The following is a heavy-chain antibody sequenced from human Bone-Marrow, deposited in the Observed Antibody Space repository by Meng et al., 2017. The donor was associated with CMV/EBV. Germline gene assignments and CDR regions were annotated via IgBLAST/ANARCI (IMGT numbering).Heavy chain of an antibody. CDR3: ATPFVVVPAAILGYYGMDV. D-gene: IGHD2-2*02. V-gene: IGHV3-30*03. CDR1: GFTFFKCG. CDR2: FSYDGSNK. Sequence: GESLKISCEVSGFTFFKCGMSWVRQAPGKGLEWVAVFSYDGSNKYYVDSVKGRFTISRDTSKNTLYLQMNSLRAEDTAVYYCATPFVVVPAAILGYYGMDVWGQGTTVTVSS. J-gene: IGHJ6*02.